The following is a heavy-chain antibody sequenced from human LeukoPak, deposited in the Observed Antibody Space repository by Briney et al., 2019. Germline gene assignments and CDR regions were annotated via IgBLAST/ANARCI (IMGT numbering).Heavy chain of an antibody. Sequence: PGGSLRLSCAASGFTFSTSWMTWVRQAPGKGLEWVGDIYQDGSSIYYVDSVKGRFTFSRDNSKNSLFLQMNSLRAEDTAVFYCAKDSCYNAFDIWGKGTTVTVSS. CDR1: GFTFSTSW. D-gene: IGHD2-15*01. CDR2: IYQDGSSI. V-gene: IGHV3-7*01. J-gene: IGHJ3*02. CDR3: AKDSCYNAFDI.